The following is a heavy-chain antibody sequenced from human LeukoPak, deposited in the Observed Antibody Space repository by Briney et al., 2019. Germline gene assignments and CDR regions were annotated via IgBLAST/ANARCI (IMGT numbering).Heavy chain of an antibody. V-gene: IGHV4-39*07. CDR2: IYYSGST. CDR3: ARGRYYFDY. Sequence: PSETLSLTCTVSGGSISSSSYYWGWIRQPPGKGLEWIGSIYYSGSTYYNPSLKSRVTISVETSKNQFSLKLSSVTAADTAVYYCARGRYYFDYWGQGTLVTVSS. J-gene: IGHJ4*02. CDR1: GGSISSSSYY.